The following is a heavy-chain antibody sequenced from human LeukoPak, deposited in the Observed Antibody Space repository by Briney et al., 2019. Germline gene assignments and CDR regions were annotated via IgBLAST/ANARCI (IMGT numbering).Heavy chain of an antibody. Sequence: GASVKVSCKASGYTFTSYGISWVRQAPGQGLEWMGWISAYNGNTNYAQKLQGRVTMTTDTSTSTAYMELRSLRSDDTAVYYCARDPQQLVQREYYLDYWGQGTLVTVSS. CDR2: ISAYNGNT. J-gene: IGHJ4*02. D-gene: IGHD6-13*01. CDR3: ARDPQQLVQREYYLDY. V-gene: IGHV1-18*01. CDR1: GYTFTSYG.